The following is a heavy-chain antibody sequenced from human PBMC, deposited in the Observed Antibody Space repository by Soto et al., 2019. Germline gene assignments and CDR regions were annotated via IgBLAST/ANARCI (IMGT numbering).Heavy chain of an antibody. Sequence: QVQLVQSGAEVKKPGASVKVSCKASGYTFTSYAMHWVRQAPGQRLEWMGWINAGNGNTKYSQKFQGRVTFTRDTSASTAYMELSSLRSEDTAVYYCARHPMVRGVTIAPHFDYWGQGTLVTVSS. CDR3: ARHPMVRGVTIAPHFDY. D-gene: IGHD3-10*01. J-gene: IGHJ4*02. CDR2: INAGNGNT. CDR1: GYTFTSYA. V-gene: IGHV1-3*01.